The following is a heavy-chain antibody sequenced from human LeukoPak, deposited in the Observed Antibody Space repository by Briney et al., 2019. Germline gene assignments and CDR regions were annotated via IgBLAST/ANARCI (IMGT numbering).Heavy chain of an antibody. J-gene: IGHJ6*02. CDR2: ISGSGGST. D-gene: IGHD2-2*01. CDR3: AKGKLAAIIYGMDV. Sequence: GGSLRLSCAASGFTFSSYAMHWVRQAPGKGLEWVSAISGSGGSTYYADSVKGRFTISRDNSKNTLYLQMNSLRAEDTAVYYCAKGKLAAIIYGMDVWGQGTTVTVSS. CDR1: GFTFSSYA. V-gene: IGHV3-23*01.